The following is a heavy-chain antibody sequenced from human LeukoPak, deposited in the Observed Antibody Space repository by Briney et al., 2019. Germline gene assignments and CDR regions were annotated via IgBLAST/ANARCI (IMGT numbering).Heavy chain of an antibody. CDR2: INPNSGDT. J-gene: IGHJ4*02. V-gene: IGHV1-2*02. D-gene: IGHD3-10*01. Sequence: ASVKVSCKASGYTFIGYYMHWVRQAPGQGLEWMGWINPNSGDTNSAQKFQGRVTMTRDTSISTAYMELSRLKSDDTAVYYCAGDSGYYYGSGSYYAFDYWGQGTLVTVSS. CDR3: AGDSGYYYGSGSYYAFDY. CDR1: GYTFIGYY.